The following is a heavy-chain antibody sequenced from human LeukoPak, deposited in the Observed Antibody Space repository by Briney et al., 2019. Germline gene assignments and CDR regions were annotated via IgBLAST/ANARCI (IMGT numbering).Heavy chain of an antibody. Sequence: GGSLRLSCAASGFTFSSYAMSWVRQAPGKGLEWVSAISGSGGSTYYADSVKGRFTISRDNSKNTLYLQMDSLRAEDTAVYYCAKDRWQQLVNWFDPWGQGTLVTVSS. CDR1: GFTFSSYA. V-gene: IGHV3-23*01. CDR3: AKDRWQQLVNWFDP. D-gene: IGHD6-13*01. J-gene: IGHJ5*02. CDR2: ISGSGGST.